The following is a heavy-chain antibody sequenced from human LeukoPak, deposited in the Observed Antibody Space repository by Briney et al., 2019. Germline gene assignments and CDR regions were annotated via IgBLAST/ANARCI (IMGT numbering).Heavy chain of an antibody. V-gene: IGHV1-69*06. J-gene: IGHJ4*02. CDR1: GGTFSNYA. CDR3: ARGWDYDSGGRPTAYVY. CDR2: IIPIFGTA. Sequence: SVKVSCKASGGTFSNYAISWVRQAPGQGLEWMGGIIPIFGTANYAQKFQGRVTITADKSTSTVYMELNSLKSEDTAVYYCARGWDYDSGGRPTAYVYWGQGTLVTVSS. D-gene: IGHD3-22*01.